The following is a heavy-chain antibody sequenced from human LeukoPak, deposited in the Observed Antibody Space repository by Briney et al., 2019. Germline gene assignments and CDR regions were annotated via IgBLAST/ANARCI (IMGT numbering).Heavy chain of an antibody. CDR1: GGTFSSYA. D-gene: IGHD7-27*01. Sequence: GASVKVSCKASGGTFSSYAISWVRQAPGQGLEWMGGIIPIFGTANYAQKFQGRVTITTDESTSTAYMELSSLRSEDTAVYYCAREITGDKVRPLDYWGQGTLVTVSS. CDR3: AREITGDKVRPLDY. J-gene: IGHJ4*02. CDR2: IIPIFGTA. V-gene: IGHV1-69*05.